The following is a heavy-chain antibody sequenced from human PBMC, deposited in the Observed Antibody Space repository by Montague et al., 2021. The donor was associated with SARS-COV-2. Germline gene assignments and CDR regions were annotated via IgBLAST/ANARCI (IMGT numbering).Heavy chain of an antibody. CDR3: ARAERGSCGDGNCYQYFFNY. V-gene: IGHV6-1*01. CDR1: GDSVSTNSGT. J-gene: IGHJ4*02. D-gene: IGHD2-15*01. CDR2: TYYRSEWCS. Sequence: CAISGDSVSTNSGTWNWVRLSPSRGLEWLGRTYYRSEWCSDYSVSVKSRISINPDTSKNQFSLRLNSVTPEDTAVYYCARAERGSCGDGNCYQYFFNYWGQGTLVTVSS.